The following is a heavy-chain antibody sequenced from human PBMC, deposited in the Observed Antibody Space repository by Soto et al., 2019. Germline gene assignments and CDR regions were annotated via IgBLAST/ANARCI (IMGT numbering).Heavy chain of an antibody. J-gene: IGHJ4*02. Sequence: QVQLQESRPGLVKPSQTLSLTCTVSGDSISSGDSYWSWIRQSPEKGLEWIGYIYFSGSTYYNPSLKSRVTMSVDTSKNQFSLRLSSVTAADTAVYYCAREAPASRLRGGFEYWGQGTLVTVSS. D-gene: IGHD6-13*01. CDR1: GDSISSGDSY. CDR2: IYFSGST. V-gene: IGHV4-30-4*01. CDR3: AREAPASRLRGGFEY.